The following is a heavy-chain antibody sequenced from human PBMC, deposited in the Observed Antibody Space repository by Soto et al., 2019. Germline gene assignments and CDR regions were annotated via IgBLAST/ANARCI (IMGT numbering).Heavy chain of an antibody. Sequence: GGSLXLSFAASGFTFSSYWMHWVRQAPGKGLVWVSRINSDGSSTSYADSVKGRFTISRDNAKNTLYLQMNSLRAEDTAVYYCARDQSSGWYFVFNAFDIWGQGTMVTVSS. CDR2: INSDGSST. V-gene: IGHV3-74*01. CDR1: GFTFSSYW. J-gene: IGHJ3*02. CDR3: ARDQSSGWYFVFNAFDI. D-gene: IGHD6-19*01.